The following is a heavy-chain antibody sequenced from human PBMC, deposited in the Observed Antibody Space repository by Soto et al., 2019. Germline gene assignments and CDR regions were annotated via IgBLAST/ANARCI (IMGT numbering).Heavy chain of an antibody. CDR1: GFTVSSNY. D-gene: IGHD3-9*01. CDR2: IYSAGNT. CDR3: TRPTPLDILTGYSPIRYYYYGMDV. J-gene: IGHJ6*02. Sequence: GGSLRLSCAASGFTVSSNYMSWVRQAPGKGLEWISIIYSAGNTYYADSVKGRFTISRDNSKNTLYLQMNSLGAEDTAVYYCTRPTPLDILTGYSPIRYYYYGMDVWGQGTTVTVSS. V-gene: IGHV3-66*04.